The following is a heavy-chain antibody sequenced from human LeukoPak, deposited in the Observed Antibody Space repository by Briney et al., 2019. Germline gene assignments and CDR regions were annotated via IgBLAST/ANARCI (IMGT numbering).Heavy chain of an antibody. J-gene: IGHJ5*02. V-gene: IGHV3-48*04. CDR1: GFTFSSYS. Sequence: GSLRLSCAASGFTFSSYSMNWVRQAPGKGLEWVSYISSSSSTIYYADSVKGRFTISRDNAKNSLYLQMNSLRAEDTAVYYCASQGDWSRFDPWGQGPWSPSPQ. CDR3: ASQGDWSRFDP. CDR2: ISSSSSTI. D-gene: IGHD3-9*01.